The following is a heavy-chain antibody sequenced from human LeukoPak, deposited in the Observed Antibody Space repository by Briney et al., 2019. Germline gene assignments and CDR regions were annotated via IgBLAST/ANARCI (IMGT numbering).Heavy chain of an antibody. CDR1: GFTFSDYY. Sequence: GGSLRLSCAASGFTFSDYYMSWIRQAPGKGLEWVSYISTSGSTIYYADSVKGRFTISRDNAKYSMYLRMNSLRAKDTAVYYCARDEPPYYYDSSGFYYGGPFDSWGQGILVTVSS. V-gene: IGHV3-11*01. J-gene: IGHJ4*02. CDR2: ISTSGSTI. CDR3: ARDEPPYYYDSSGFYYGGPFDS. D-gene: IGHD3-22*01.